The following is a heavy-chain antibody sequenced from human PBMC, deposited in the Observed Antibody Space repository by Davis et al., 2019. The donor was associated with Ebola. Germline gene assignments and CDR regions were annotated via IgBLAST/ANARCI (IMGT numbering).Heavy chain of an antibody. CDR3: ASLRRTITGMDDGFDV. D-gene: IGHD1-20*01. V-gene: IGHV5-51*01. CDR2: IYTGDSDT. CDR1: GYTFTRYW. Sequence: GESLKISCKASGYTFTRYWIVWVRQMPGKGLEWMGIIYTGDSDTRYSPSFRGQVTISADKSTRTAYLQRGRLKASDTAMYYCASLRRTITGMDDGFDVWGQGTMVTVSS. J-gene: IGHJ3*01.